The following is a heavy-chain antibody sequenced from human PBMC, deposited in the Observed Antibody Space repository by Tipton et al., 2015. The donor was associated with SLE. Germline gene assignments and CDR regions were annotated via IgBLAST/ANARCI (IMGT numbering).Heavy chain of an antibody. Sequence: TLSLTCTVSGGSISRANYYWNWIRQPPGKGLEWIGYIYYTGSTYYNPSLKGRLSLSVDTSKNQFSLKLNSVTAADTAVYYCARSATDAFDIWGQGTMVTVSS. CDR1: GGSISRANYY. J-gene: IGHJ3*02. CDR3: ARSATDAFDI. CDR2: IYYTGST. D-gene: IGHD3-3*01. V-gene: IGHV4-30-4*01.